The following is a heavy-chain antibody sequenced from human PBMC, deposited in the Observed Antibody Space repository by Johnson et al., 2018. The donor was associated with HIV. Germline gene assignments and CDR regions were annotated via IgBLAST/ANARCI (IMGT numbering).Heavy chain of an antibody. J-gene: IGHJ3*02. CDR2: IKEDGSQK. Sequence: VQLVESGGGLVKPGGSLRLSCVASGFTFSTTWMNWVRQAPGKGLEWVANIKEDGSQKYYVDSVRGRFTISRDNSKNTLYLQMGSLRAEDMAVYYCARRDNDAFDIWGQGTMVTVSS. V-gene: IGHV3-7*02. CDR1: GFTFSTTW. CDR3: ARRDNDAFDI.